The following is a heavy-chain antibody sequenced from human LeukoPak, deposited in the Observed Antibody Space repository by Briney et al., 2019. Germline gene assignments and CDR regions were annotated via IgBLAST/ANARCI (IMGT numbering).Heavy chain of an antibody. CDR3: ARAPRDGYNYIFDY. Sequence: SETLSLTCTVSGGSISSYYWSWIRQPPGKGLEWIGYIYYSGSTNYNPSLKSRVTISVDTSKNQFSLKLSSVTAADTAVYYCARAPRDGYNYIFDYWGQGTLVTVSS. D-gene: IGHD5-24*01. V-gene: IGHV4-59*01. J-gene: IGHJ4*02. CDR1: GGSISSYY. CDR2: IYYSGST.